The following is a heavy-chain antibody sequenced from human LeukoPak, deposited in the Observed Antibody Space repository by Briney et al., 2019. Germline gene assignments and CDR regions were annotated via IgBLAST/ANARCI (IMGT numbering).Heavy chain of an antibody. Sequence: GGSLRLSCAASGFTFSGSALHWVRQASGKGLGWVGRIRSTANGYATAYAASVKGRFTISRDDSKNTAYRQMDSLKTEDTAVYYCTGNYYGSGSYADFDYWGQGTLVTVSS. V-gene: IGHV3-73*01. D-gene: IGHD3-10*01. CDR2: IRSTANGYAT. CDR1: GFTFSGSA. CDR3: TGNYYGSGSYADFDY. J-gene: IGHJ4*02.